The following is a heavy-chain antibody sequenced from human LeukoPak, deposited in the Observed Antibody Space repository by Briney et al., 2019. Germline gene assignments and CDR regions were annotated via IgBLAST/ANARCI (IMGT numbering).Heavy chain of an antibody. CDR3: AKGLSSGWERYFDY. D-gene: IGHD6-19*01. V-gene: IGHV3-30*02. CDR2: IRYDGSNK. CDR1: GFTFSSYG. J-gene: IGHJ4*02. Sequence: PGGSLRLSCAASGFTFSSYGMHWVRQAPGKGLEWVAFIRYDGSNKYYADSVKGRFTISRDNSKNTLYLQMNSLRAEDTAVYYCAKGLSSGWERYFDYWGQGTLVTVSS.